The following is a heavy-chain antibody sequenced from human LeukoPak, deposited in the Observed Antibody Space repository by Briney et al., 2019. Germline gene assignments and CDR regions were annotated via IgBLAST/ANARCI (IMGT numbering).Heavy chain of an antibody. CDR3: ARGAWTMAGAFDI. D-gene: IGHD5-24*01. CDR1: GGSFSGYY. CDR2: INHSGGT. Sequence: SETLSLTCAVYGGSFSGYYWSWIRQPPGKGLEWIGEINHSGGTNYNPSLKSRVTISVDTSKNQFSLKLSSVTAADTAVYYCARGAWTMAGAFDIWGQGTMVTVSS. J-gene: IGHJ3*02. V-gene: IGHV4-34*01.